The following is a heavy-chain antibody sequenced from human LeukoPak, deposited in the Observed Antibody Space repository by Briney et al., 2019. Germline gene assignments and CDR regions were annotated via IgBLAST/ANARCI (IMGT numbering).Heavy chain of an antibody. D-gene: IGHD2-15*01. V-gene: IGHV3-43*02. CDR2: INEDGGKT. Sequence: GGSLRLSCAASGFSFDDYPMHWVRQAPGKGLEWVSLINEDGGKTFYADSVRGRFTISRYNSKNSLYLQMNSLRTEDTALYYCAKEIDTLGTNAFDIWGQGTIVTVSS. CDR1: GFSFDDYP. CDR3: AKEIDTLGTNAFDI. J-gene: IGHJ3*02.